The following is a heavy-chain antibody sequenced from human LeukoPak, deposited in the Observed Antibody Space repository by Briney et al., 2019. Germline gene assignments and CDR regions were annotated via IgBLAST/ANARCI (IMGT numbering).Heavy chain of an antibody. D-gene: IGHD6-19*01. V-gene: IGHV3-66*04. Sequence: GGSLRLSCAASGLTVSSNYMTWVRQAPGKGLEWVSVLYSDGSTYYANSVKGRFTISRDNSKNTLYLQMNSLRAEDTAVFYCARHSSGSLDYWGQGTLVTVSS. CDR3: ARHSSGSLDY. CDR1: GLTVSSNY. CDR2: LYSDGST. J-gene: IGHJ4*02.